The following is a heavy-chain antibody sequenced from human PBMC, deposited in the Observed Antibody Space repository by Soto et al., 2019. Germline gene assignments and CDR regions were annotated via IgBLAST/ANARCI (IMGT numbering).Heavy chain of an antibody. D-gene: IGHD6-13*01. CDR3: ARAGAEGYSSSWYRAYYFDY. CDR1: GGSISSGGYS. V-gene: IGHV4-30-2*01. J-gene: IGHJ4*02. Sequence: SETLSLTCAVSGGSISSGGYSWSWIRQPPGKGLEWIGYIYHSGSTYYNPSLKSRVTISVDRSKNQFSLKLSSVTAADTAVYYCARAGAEGYSSSWYRAYYFDYWGQGTLVTVSS. CDR2: IYHSGST.